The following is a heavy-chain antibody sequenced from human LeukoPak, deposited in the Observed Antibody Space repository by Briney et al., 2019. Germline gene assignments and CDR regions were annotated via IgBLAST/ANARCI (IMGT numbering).Heavy chain of an antibody. Sequence: GGSLRLSCAVSGFTFSSYAMSWVRQAPGKGLEWVSSISGGGGATYYAEFVKGRFTISRDNSKNTVYLQMNSLRAEDTAVYYCAKFYDILTGYFDNWGQGTLVTVSS. J-gene: IGHJ4*02. D-gene: IGHD3-9*01. CDR1: GFTFSSYA. V-gene: IGHV3-23*01. CDR2: ISGGGGAT. CDR3: AKFYDILTGYFDN.